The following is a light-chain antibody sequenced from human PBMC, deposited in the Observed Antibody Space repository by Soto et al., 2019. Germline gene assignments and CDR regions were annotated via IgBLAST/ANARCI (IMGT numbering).Light chain of an antibody. CDR2: GNN. J-gene: IGLJ1*01. Sequence: QSVLTQPPSVSGAPGQRVTISCTGSSSNIGAGYDVHWYQQLPGTAPKLLIYGNNNRPSGVPDRFSGSKSGTSASLAITGLQAKDEADYYCQSYDSSLSAYYVFGTGTKLTVL. V-gene: IGLV1-40*01. CDR1: SSNIGAGYD. CDR3: QSYDSSLSAYYV.